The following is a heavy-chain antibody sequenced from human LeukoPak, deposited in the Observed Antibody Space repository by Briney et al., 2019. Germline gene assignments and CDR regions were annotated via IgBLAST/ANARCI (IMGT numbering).Heavy chain of an antibody. Sequence: SETLSLTCTVSGGSISSYYWSWIRQPPGKGLEWIGYIYYSGSTNYNPSLKSRVTISVDASKNQFSLKLSSVTAADTAVYYCARDRGGYDYDYWGQGTLVTVSS. V-gene: IGHV4-59*01. CDR3: ARDRGGYDYDY. D-gene: IGHD5-12*01. CDR1: GGSISSYY. J-gene: IGHJ4*02. CDR2: IYYSGST.